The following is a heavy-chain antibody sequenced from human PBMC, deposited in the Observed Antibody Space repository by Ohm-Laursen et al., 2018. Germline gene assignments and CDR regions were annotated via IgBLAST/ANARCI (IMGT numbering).Heavy chain of an antibody. CDR3: AKVYYCSGGSCYSWELTNGFDI. J-gene: IGHJ3*02. D-gene: IGHD2-15*01. V-gene: IGHV3-23*01. Sequence: SLRLSCAASGFTFSSYALSWVRQAPGKGLEWVSSISVSGSGGSTYYADSVKGRFTISRDNSKNTLYLQMNSLRAEDTAVYYCAKVYYCSGGSCYSWELTNGFDIWGQGTMVTVSS. CDR1: GFTFSSYA. CDR2: ISVSGSGGST.